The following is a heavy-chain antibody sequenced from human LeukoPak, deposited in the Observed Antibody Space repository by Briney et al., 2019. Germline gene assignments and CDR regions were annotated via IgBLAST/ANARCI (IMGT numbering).Heavy chain of an antibody. CDR2: IYTSGST. D-gene: IGHD3-22*01. CDR3: AREVDYYDSSGYYYLGNWFDP. J-gene: IGHJ5*02. Sequence: PSVTLSLTCTVSGGSISSYYWNWIRQPAGKGLEWIGRIYTSGSTNYNPSLKSRVTMSVDTSKNQFSLKLSSVTAADTAVYYCAREVDYYDSSGYYYLGNWFDPWGQGTLVTVSS. CDR1: GGSISSYY. V-gene: IGHV4-4*07.